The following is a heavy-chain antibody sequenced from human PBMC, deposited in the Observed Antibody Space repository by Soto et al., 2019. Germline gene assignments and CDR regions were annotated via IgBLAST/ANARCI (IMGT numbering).Heavy chain of an antibody. D-gene: IGHD5-18*01. V-gene: IGHV1-69*04. CDR2: IIPILGIA. J-gene: IGHJ6*03. CDR3: ARESEDTAIVKGYYYYYMDV. CDR1: GGTFSSYC. Sequence: QVQLVQSGAEVKKPGSSVKVSCKASGGTFSSYCISWVRQAPGQGLEWMGRIIPILGIANYAQKFQDRVTITADKSTSTAYMELSSLRSEDTAVYYCARESEDTAIVKGYYYYYMDVWGKGTTVTVSS.